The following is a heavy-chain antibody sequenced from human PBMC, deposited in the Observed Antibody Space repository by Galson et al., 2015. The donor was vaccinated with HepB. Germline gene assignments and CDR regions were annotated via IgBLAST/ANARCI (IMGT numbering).Heavy chain of an antibody. CDR1: GFTFSSYW. Sequence: SLRLSCAASGFTFSSYWMSWVRQAPGRGLEWVANIKQDGSEKYYVGSVRGRFTISRDNAKNSLYLQMNSLRAEDTAVYYCAREYDYDMDVWGQGTTVTVSS. V-gene: IGHV3-7*01. J-gene: IGHJ6*02. CDR2: IKQDGSEK. CDR3: AREYDYDMDV.